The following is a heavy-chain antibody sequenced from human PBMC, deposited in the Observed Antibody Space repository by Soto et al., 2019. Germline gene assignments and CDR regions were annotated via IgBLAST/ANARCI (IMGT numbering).Heavy chain of an antibody. CDR1: GGTFSSYA. Sequence: QVQLVHSGAEVKKPGSSVKVSCKASGGTFSSYAISWVRQAPGQGLEWMGGIIPIFGTANYAQKLKGRVTITADESTSTVYMELSSLRSEDTAVYYCAREFPYDSSGYYGASHWGQGTLVTVSS. D-gene: IGHD3-22*01. V-gene: IGHV1-69*01. J-gene: IGHJ1*01. CDR3: AREFPYDSSGYYGASH. CDR2: IIPIFGTA.